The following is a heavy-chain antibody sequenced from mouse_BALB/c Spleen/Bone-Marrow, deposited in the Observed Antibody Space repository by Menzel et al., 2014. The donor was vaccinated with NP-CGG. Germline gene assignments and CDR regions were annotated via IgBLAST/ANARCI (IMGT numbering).Heavy chain of an antibody. J-gene: IGHJ1*01. CDR1: GYSFTGYY. CDR3: ERRGEYFDV. CDR2: IYPYNGVS. V-gene: IGHV1-31*01. Sequence: VQLQQSGPELVKPGASVKISCKASGYSFTGYYMHWVKQSHGNSLDWIGYIYPYNGVSSYNQKFKGKATLTVDKSSSTACMELRSLTSDNSAVYYCERRGEYFDVWGAGTTVTVSS.